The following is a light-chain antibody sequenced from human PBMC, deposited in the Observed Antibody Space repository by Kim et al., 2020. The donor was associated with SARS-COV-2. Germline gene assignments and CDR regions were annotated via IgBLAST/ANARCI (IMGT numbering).Light chain of an antibody. J-gene: IGKJ2*01. CDR3: QQYYRPPYT. Sequence: DIVMTQSPDSLAVSLGERATINCKSSQSVFYSGNTKNYVAWYKQKSGQPPKLLIYWASTRQSGVPDRFSGSESGTDFTLTISSLQAEDVAVYYCQQYYRPPYTLGQGTKLEIK. CDR1: QSVFYSGNTKNY. V-gene: IGKV4-1*01. CDR2: WAS.